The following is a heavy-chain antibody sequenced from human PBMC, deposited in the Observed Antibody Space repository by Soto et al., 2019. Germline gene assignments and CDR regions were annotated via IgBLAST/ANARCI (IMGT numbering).Heavy chain of an antibody. Sequence: EVQLVESGGGLVQPGGSLRLSCLASEFTFNTYWMNWVRQAPGRGLEWVANIKDDGSENNYVDSVKGRFTISRDNAKNSLYLQMNRLRGEDTAVYFCARDWGTPGRGSAVGYYYHYGMDVWGQGTTVTVSS. V-gene: IGHV3-7*05. CDR3: ARDWGTPGRGSAVGYYYHYGMDV. J-gene: IGHJ6*02. CDR2: IKDDGSEN. D-gene: IGHD6-19*01. CDR1: EFTFNTYW.